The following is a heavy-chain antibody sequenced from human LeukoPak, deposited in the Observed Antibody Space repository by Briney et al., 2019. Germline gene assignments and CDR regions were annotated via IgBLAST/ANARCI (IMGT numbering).Heavy chain of an antibody. D-gene: IGHD6-19*01. CDR2: ISGDGGST. V-gene: IGHV3-43*02. Sequence: GGSLRLSCAASGFTFDDYAMHWVRQAPGKGLEWVSLISGDGGSTYYADSVEGRFTISRDNSKNSLYLQMNSLRAEDTAVYYCARDEYSSGRYLGQGTLVTVSS. J-gene: IGHJ1*01. CDR3: ARDEYSSGRY. CDR1: GFTFDDYA.